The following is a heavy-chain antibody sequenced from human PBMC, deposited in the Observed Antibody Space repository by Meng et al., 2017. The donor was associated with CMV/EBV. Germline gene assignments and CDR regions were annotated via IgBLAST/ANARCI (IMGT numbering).Heavy chain of an antibody. CDR1: GGSISSYY. CDR2: IYTSGST. D-gene: IGHD6-19*01. V-gene: IGHV4-4*07. J-gene: IGHJ4*02. Sequence: QVQLQQSGPGLVKHSEPLSLPCTAPGGSISSYYWSWIRQPAGKGLEWIGRIYTSGSTNYNPSLKSRVTMSVDTSKNQFSLKLSSVTAADTAVYYCARDSSGWYPHFDYWGQGTLVTVSS. CDR3: ARDSSGWYPHFDY.